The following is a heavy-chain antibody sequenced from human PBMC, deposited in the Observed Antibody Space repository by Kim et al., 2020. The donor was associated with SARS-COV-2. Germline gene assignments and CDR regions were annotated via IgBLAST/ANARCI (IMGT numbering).Heavy chain of an antibody. V-gene: IGHV3-30-3*01. D-gene: IGHD2-2*01. CDR2: ISYDGSNK. J-gene: IGHJ4*02. CDR3: LIVVVPAAIDY. Sequence: GGSLRLSCAASGFTFSSYAMHWVRQAPGKGLEWVAVISYDGSNKYYADSVKGRFTISRDNSKNTLYLQMNSLRAEDTAVYYCLIVVVPAAIDYWGQGTLVTVSS. CDR1: GFTFSSYA.